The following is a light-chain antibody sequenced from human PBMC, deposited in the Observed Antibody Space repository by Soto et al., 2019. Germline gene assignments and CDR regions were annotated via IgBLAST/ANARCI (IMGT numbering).Light chain of an antibody. CDR1: QSFNSIY. Sequence: EIVLTQSPGTLSLSPGERATLSCRASQSFNSIYLAWYQQKPGQAPRLLIYGASSRATGIPDRFSGSGSGTDFTLTISRMEPEDFAVYYCHQYGSSPRTFGQWTKGDIK. CDR3: HQYGSSPRT. CDR2: GAS. J-gene: IGKJ1*01. V-gene: IGKV3-20*01.